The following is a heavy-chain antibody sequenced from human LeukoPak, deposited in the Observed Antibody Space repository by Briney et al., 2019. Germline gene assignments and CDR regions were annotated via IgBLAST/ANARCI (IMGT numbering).Heavy chain of an antibody. J-gene: IGHJ3*02. Sequence: SETLSLTCTVSGGSISSSSYYWGWIRQPPGKGLEWIGSIYHSGSTYYNPSLKSRVTISVDTSKNQFSLKLSSVTAADTAVYYCARVPYYYDSSGYYGDIWGQGTMVTVSS. CDR1: GGSISSSSYY. CDR2: IYHSGST. V-gene: IGHV4-39*01. CDR3: ARVPYYYDSSGYYGDI. D-gene: IGHD3-22*01.